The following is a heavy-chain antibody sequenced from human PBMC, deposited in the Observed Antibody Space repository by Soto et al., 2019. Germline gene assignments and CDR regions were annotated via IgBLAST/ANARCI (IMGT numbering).Heavy chain of an antibody. J-gene: IGHJ5*02. CDR3: ARDPYNWNGMFDP. CDR1: GYIFTSYG. CDR2: IGLYIHNT. D-gene: IGHD1-20*01. V-gene: IGHV1-18*04. Sequence: ASVKVSCKASGYIFTSYGINWLRQAPGQGLEWLGWIGLYIHNTNYAQKFQGRVTITTDTSTSTVYMELRSLTSDDTAVYYCARDPYNWNGMFDPWGQGTLVTVSS.